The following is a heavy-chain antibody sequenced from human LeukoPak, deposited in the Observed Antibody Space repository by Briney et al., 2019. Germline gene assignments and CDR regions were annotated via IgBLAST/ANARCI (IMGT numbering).Heavy chain of an antibody. CDR1: GGPISSSSYY. CDR3: ARDNPGYFDY. CDR2: IYYSGST. Sequence: SETLSLTCTVSGGPISSSSYYWGWIRQPPGKGLEWIGSIYYSGSTYYNPSLKSRVTISVDTSKNQFSLKLSSVTAADTAVYYCARDNPGYFDYWGQGTLVTVSS. J-gene: IGHJ4*02. V-gene: IGHV4-39*01. D-gene: IGHD1-14*01.